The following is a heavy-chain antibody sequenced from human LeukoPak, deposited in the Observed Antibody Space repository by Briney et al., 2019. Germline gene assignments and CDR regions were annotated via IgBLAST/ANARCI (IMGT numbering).Heavy chain of an antibody. Sequence: GASVKVSCKASGYTFTSHYMHWVRQAPGQGLEWMGIINSNGGSTNYAQKFRGRVTMTRDTSTSTVYMELSSLRSEDTAVYYCAREDGTLHYYYYGMDVWGQGTTVTVSS. V-gene: IGHV1-46*01. D-gene: IGHD5-24*01. J-gene: IGHJ6*02. CDR1: GYTFTSHY. CDR3: AREDGTLHYYYYGMDV. CDR2: INSNGGST.